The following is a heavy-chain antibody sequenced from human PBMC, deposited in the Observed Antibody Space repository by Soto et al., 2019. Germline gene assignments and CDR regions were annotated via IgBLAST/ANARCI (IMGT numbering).Heavy chain of an antibody. D-gene: IGHD1-26*01. J-gene: IGHJ6*02. CDR1: GGSISSYY. CDR2: IYYSGST. V-gene: IGHV4-59*01. Sequence: PSETLSLTCTVSGGSISSYYWSWIRQPPGKGLEWIGYIYYSGSTNYNPSLKSRVTISVDTSKNQFSLKLSSVTAADTAVYYCARQYSGSYYVVDYYYYGIDVWGQGTTVTVSS. CDR3: ARQYSGSYYVVDYYYYGIDV.